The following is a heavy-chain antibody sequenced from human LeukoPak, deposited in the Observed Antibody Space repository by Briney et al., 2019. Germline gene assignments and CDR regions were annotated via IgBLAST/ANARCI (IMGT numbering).Heavy chain of an antibody. V-gene: IGHV3-9*03. CDR2: ISWNSGSI. D-gene: IGHD3-22*01. CDR3: AKDSSSGLLDY. Sequence: QPGRSLRLSCAASGFTFDDYAMHWVRQAPGKGLEWVSGISWNSGSIGYADSVKGRFTISRDNAKNSLYLQMNSLRAEDMALYYCAKDSSSGLLDYWGQGTLVTVSS. J-gene: IGHJ4*02. CDR1: GFTFDDYA.